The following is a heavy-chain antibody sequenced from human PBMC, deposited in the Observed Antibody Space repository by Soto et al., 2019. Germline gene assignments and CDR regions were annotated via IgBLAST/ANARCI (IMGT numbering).Heavy chain of an antibody. J-gene: IGHJ6*02. D-gene: IGHD2-15*01. CDR3: ARNRRDIVVVVAANYYYYYGMDV. V-gene: IGHV1-69*01. CDR1: GGTFSSYA. Sequence: QVQLVQSGAEVKKPGSSVKVSCKASGGTFSSYAISWVRQAPGQGLEWMGGIIPIFGTANYAQKFQGRVTITADESTSTAYMELSSLRSEDTAVYYCARNRRDIVVVVAANYYYYYGMDVWGQGTTVTVSS. CDR2: IIPIFGTA.